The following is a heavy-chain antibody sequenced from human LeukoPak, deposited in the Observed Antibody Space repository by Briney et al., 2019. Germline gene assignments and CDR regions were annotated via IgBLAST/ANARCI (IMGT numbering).Heavy chain of an antibody. CDR3: ARDRGTEYSSSWYGEAFDI. J-gene: IGHJ3*02. CDR1: GYTFTGYY. Sequence: ASVKVSCKASGYTFTGYYMHWVRQAPGQGLEWMGWINPNSGGANYAQKFQGWVTMTRDTSISTAYMELSRLRSDDTAVYYCARDRGTEYSSSWYGEAFDIWGQGTMVTVSS. V-gene: IGHV1-2*04. D-gene: IGHD6-13*01. CDR2: INPNSGGA.